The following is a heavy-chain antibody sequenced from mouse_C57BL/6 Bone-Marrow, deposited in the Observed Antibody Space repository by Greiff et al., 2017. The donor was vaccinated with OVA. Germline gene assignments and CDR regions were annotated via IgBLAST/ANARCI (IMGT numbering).Heavy chain of an antibody. D-gene: IGHD1-1*02. J-gene: IGHJ4*01. Sequence: VQLQQSGPELVKPGDSVKISCKASGYSFTGYFMNWVMQSHGKSLEWIGRINPYNGDTFYNQKFKGKATLTVDKSSSTAHMELRSLTSEESAVYYCERMIWRDYAMDYWGQGTSVTVSS. CDR2: INPYNGDT. CDR3: ERMIWRDYAMDY. V-gene: IGHV1-20*01. CDR1: GYSFTGYF.